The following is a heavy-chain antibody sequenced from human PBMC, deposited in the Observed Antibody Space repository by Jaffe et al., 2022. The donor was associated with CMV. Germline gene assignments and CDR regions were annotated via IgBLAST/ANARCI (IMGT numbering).Heavy chain of an antibody. V-gene: IGHV4-39*01. D-gene: IGHD2-2*01. CDR3: ARRVVSGYCSSTSCQALYYFDY. CDR1: GGSISSSSYY. Sequence: QLQLQESGPGLVKPSETLSLTCTVSGGSISSSSYYWGWIRQPPGKGLEWIGSIYYSGSTYYNPSLKSRVTISVDTSKNQFSLKLSSVTAADTAVYYCARRVVSGYCSSTSCQALYYFDYWGQGTLVTVSS. J-gene: IGHJ4*02. CDR2: IYYSGST.